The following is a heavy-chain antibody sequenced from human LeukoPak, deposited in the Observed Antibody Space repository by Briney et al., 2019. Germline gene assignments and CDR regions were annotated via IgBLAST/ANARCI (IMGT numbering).Heavy chain of an antibody. CDR3: AKRGNPTVGHHYLDV. D-gene: IGHD1-1*01. CDR1: GFTFISDS. CDR2: ISYDGSHK. Sequence: RGSLRLSCVDSGFTFISDSMHWVRQAPGKGLEWVAIISYDGSHKYYADSVMGRFTISRDNSKNTLYLQMNSLSAEDTAVYYCAKRGNPTVGHHYLDVWGKGTTVSVSS. V-gene: IGHV3-30*07. J-gene: IGHJ6*03.